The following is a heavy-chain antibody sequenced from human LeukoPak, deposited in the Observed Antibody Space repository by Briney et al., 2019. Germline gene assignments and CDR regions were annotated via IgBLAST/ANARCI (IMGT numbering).Heavy chain of an antibody. CDR3: AKERITMIVVVTEIDY. J-gene: IGHJ4*02. CDR2: LRYDGSNK. CDR1: GLTFNNYG. D-gene: IGHD3-22*01. V-gene: IGHV3-30*02. Sequence: GGSLRLSCAASGLTFNNYGMHWVRQAPGKGLEWVPFLRYDGSNKYHADSVKGRFTISRDNSKNTLYLQMNSLRAEDTAVYYCAKERITMIVVVTEIDYWGQGTLVTVSS.